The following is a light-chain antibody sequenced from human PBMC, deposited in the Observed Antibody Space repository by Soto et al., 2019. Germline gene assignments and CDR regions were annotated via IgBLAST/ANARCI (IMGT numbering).Light chain of an antibody. J-gene: IGKJ3*01. CDR1: QSVSSN. V-gene: IGKV3-15*01. CDR2: GAS. CDR3: QQRGDWPPFT. Sequence: EIVMTQSPATLSVSPGERATLSCRASQSVSSNLAWYQQKPGQAPRLLIYGASTRATGIPARFSGSGSGTEFTLTISSLQSEDFAVYYCQQRGDWPPFTFGPGTTVDIK.